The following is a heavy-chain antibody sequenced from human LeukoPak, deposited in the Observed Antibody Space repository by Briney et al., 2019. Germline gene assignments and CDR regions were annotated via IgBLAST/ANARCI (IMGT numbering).Heavy chain of an antibody. CDR2: IKQDGSEK. CDR1: GFTFSSYG. Sequence: GGSLRLSCAASGFTFSSYGMHWVRQAPGKGLEWVANIKQDGSEKYYVDSVKGRFTISRDNAKNSLYLQMNSLRAEDTAVYYYARKGTGVIVVEGHFDYWGQGTLVTVSS. D-gene: IGHD3-22*01. V-gene: IGHV3-7*01. CDR3: ARKGTGVIVVEGHFDY. J-gene: IGHJ4*02.